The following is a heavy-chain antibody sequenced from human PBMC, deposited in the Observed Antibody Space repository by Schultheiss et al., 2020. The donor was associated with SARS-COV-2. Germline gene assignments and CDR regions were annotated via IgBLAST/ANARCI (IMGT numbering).Heavy chain of an antibody. CDR2: IKQDGSEK. CDR1: GFTFSNYA. CDR3: AKRGYDSSGYYSDWYFDL. J-gene: IGHJ2*01. Sequence: GGSLRLSCAASGFTFSNYAMSWVRQAPGKGLEWVANIKQDGSEKYYADSVKGRFTISRDNSKNTLYLQMNSLRAEDTAVYYCAKRGYDSSGYYSDWYFDLWGRGTLVTVSS. D-gene: IGHD3-22*01. V-gene: IGHV3-7*03.